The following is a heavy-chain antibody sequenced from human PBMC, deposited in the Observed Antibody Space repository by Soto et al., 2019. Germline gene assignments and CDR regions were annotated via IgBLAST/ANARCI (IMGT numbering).Heavy chain of an antibody. Sequence: QVQLQESGPGLVKPSETLSLTCAVSGDSISTYYCMWIRQPPGKGLESIGYLYYGRSANYNPSLKCRVSLSVDTSTNQCSLTLSSMTAADTAVYYCARRSMAVVPEYWGQGTLVTVSS. D-gene: IGHD3-22*01. V-gene: IGHV4-59*01. CDR1: GDSISTYY. CDR3: ARRSMAVVPEY. CDR2: LYYGRSA. J-gene: IGHJ4*02.